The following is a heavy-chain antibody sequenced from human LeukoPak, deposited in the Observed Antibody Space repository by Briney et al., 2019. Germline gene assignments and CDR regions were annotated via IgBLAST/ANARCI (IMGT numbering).Heavy chain of an antibody. J-gene: IGHJ6*02. CDR3: ARYASYDILTGYYYHYGMDV. D-gene: IGHD3-9*01. CDR2: ICSSSSYI. Sequence: GGSLRLSCAASGFTFSSYSMNWVRQAPGKGLEWVSSICSSSSYIDYADSVKGRFTISRDNAKTSLYLQMNSLRAEDTAVYYCARYASYDILTGYYYHYGMDVWGQGTTVTVSS. V-gene: IGHV3-21*01. CDR1: GFTFSSYS.